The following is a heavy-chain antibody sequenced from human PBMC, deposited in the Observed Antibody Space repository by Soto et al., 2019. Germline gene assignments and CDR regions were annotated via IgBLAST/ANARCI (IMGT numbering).Heavy chain of an antibody. CDR2: IGPESGAT. J-gene: IGHJ4*02. D-gene: IGHD1-26*01. CDR3: GRGRSGQIVVFY. Sequence: GASVMVSCKASGYTFTGHYIHWVREAPEQGPEWMGEIGPESGATRYAQKFQGRVTMTRDMSITTVYMELNNLSPYDTAVYYCGRGRSGQIVVFYWGQGTPVTVSS. CDR1: GYTFTGHY. V-gene: IGHV1-2*02.